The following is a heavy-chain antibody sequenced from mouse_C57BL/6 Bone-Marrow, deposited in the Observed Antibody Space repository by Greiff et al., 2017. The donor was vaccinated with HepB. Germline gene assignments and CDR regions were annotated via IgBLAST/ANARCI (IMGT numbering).Heavy chain of an antibody. CDR2: INPSNGGT. V-gene: IGHV1-53*01. CDR1: GYTFTSYW. D-gene: IGHD1-1*01. J-gene: IGHJ3*01. Sequence: QVQLKQPGTELVKPGASVKLSCKASGYTFTSYWMHWVKQRPGQGLEWIGNINPSNGGTNYNEKFKSKATLTVDKSSSTAYMQLSSLTSEDSAVYYCARGGLHYGSSPAWFAYWGQGTLVTVSA. CDR3: ARGGLHYGSSPAWFAY.